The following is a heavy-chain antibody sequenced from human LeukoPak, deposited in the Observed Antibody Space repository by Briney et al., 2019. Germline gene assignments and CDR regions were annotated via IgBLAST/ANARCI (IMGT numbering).Heavy chain of an antibody. CDR2: INTNTGNP. V-gene: IGHV7-4-1*02. CDR3: ARDRGVWGSYRDFDY. CDR1: GYTFTSYG. Sequence: ASVKVSCKASGYTFTSYGISWVRQAPGQGLEWMGWINTNTGNPTYAQGFTGRFVFSLDTSVSTAYLQISSLKAEDTAVYYCARDRGVWGSYRDFDYWGQGTLVTVSS. D-gene: IGHD3-16*02. J-gene: IGHJ4*02.